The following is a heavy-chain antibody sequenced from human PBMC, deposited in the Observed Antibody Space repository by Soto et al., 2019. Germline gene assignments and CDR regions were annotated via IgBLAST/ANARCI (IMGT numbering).Heavy chain of an antibody. D-gene: IGHD2-2*01. CDR1: GFTFSSYG. Sequence: QVQLVESGGAVVQPGRSLRLSCAASGFTFSSYGLHWVRQAPGKGLEWVAVIWYDGSNKYYADSVKGRFTISRDNSKNTLYLQMNSLRAEDTAVYYGARDPVRYCSSTSCYYYYGMDVWGQGTTVTVAS. V-gene: IGHV3-33*01. CDR2: IWYDGSNK. J-gene: IGHJ6*02. CDR3: ARDPVRYCSSTSCYYYYGMDV.